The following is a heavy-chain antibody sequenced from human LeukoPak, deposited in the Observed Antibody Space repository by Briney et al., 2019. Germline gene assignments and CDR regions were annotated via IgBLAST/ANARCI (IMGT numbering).Heavy chain of an antibody. CDR2: IIPIFGTA. Sequence: GSSVKVSCKASGGTFSSCAISWVRQAPGQGLEWMGGIIPIFGTANYAQKFQGRVTITADESTSTAYMELSSLRSEDTAVYYGAREPGIAVAGYAFDYWGQGTLVTVSS. CDR1: GGTFSSCA. J-gene: IGHJ4*02. D-gene: IGHD6-19*01. V-gene: IGHV1-69*01. CDR3: AREPGIAVAGYAFDY.